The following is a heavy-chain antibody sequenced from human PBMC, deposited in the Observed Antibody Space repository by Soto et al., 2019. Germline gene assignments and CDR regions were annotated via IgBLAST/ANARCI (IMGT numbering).Heavy chain of an antibody. J-gene: IGHJ6*02. CDR3: ARHVDSYYYYYGMDV. Sequence: SETLSLTCTVSGGSISISSYDWGWIRQPPGKGLEWIGSIYYSGSTYYNPSLKSRVTISVDTSKNQFSLKLSSVTAADTAVYYCARHVDSYYYYYGMDVWGQGTTVTVSS. D-gene: IGHD5-12*01. V-gene: IGHV4-39*01. CDR1: GGSISISSYD. CDR2: IYYSGST.